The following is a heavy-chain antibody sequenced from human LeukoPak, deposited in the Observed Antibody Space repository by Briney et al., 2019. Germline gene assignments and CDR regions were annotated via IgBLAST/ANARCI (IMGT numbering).Heavy chain of an antibody. Sequence: SETLSLTCTVSGGSISSYYWSWIRQPPGKGLEWIGYIYYSGSTNYNPSLKSRVTISVDTSKNQFSLKLSSATAADTAVYYCARQRGSGTSAFDYWGQGTLVTVSS. CDR3: ARQRGSGTSAFDY. D-gene: IGHD1-26*01. CDR2: IYYSGST. V-gene: IGHV4-59*08. J-gene: IGHJ4*02. CDR1: GGSISSYY.